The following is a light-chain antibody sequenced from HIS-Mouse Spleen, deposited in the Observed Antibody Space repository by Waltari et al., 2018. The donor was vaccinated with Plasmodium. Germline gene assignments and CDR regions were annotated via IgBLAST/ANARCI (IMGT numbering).Light chain of an antibody. CDR1: SRDVGSYNL. V-gene: IGLV2-23*01. CDR3: CSYAGSRV. CDR2: EGS. Sequence: QSALTQPASVAGSPGQSITISCSGTSRDVGSYNLVSWYQQQPGKPPKLMIYEGSKRPSGVSNRFSGSKSGNTASLTISGLQAEDEADYYCCSYAGSRVFGGGTKLTVL. J-gene: IGLJ2*01.